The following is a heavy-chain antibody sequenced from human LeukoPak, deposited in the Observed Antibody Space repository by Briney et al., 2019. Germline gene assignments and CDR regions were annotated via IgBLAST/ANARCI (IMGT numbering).Heavy chain of an antibody. D-gene: IGHD3-3*01. CDR3: ARGGLLRFLEWLTALDY. CDR1: GYTFTSYG. V-gene: IGHV1-18*01. Sequence: ASVKVSCKASGYTFTSYGISWVRQAPGQGLEWMGWISAYNGNTNYAQKLQGRVTMTTDTSTSTAYMELRSLRSDDTAVYYCARGGLLRFLEWLTALDYWGQGTLVTVSS. J-gene: IGHJ4*02. CDR2: ISAYNGNT.